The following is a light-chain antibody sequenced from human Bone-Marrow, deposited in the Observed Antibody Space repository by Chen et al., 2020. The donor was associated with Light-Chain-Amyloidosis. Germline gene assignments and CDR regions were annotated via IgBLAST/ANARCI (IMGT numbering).Light chain of an antibody. CDR3: QQYNNLPLT. CDR2: DAS. Sequence: DIQMTQSPSSLSLSIGDRVTITCHASQDISHYLNWYQQKPGKAPKLLIYDASNLETGVPSRFSGSGFGTDFTFTISSLLPEDIATYYCQQYNNLPLTFGGGTKVEIK. V-gene: IGKV1-33*01. J-gene: IGKJ4*01. CDR1: QDISHY.